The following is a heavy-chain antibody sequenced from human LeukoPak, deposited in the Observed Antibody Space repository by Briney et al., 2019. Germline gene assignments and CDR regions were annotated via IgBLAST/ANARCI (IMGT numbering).Heavy chain of an antibody. J-gene: IGHJ6*02. CDR1: GGSISSYY. CDR2: IYYSGST. V-gene: IGHV4-59*01. Sequence: TSETLSLTCTVSGGSISSYYWSWIRQPPGKGLEWIGYIYYSGSTNYNPSLKSRVTISVDTSKNQFSLKLSSVTAADTAVYYCARDRRTGNYYYYYGMDVWGQGTTVTVSS. D-gene: IGHD4-4*01. CDR3: ARDRRTGNYYYYYGMDV.